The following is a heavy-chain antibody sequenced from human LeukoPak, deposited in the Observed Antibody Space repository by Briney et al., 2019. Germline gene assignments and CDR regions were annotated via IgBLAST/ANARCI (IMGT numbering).Heavy chain of an antibody. CDR2: IRSTDGAI. V-gene: IGHV3-48*01. CDR3: AKDQRSGSTDY. J-gene: IGHJ4*02. D-gene: IGHD3-10*01. CDR1: GFTFRLYS. Sequence: GGALRLSCAASGFTFRLYSMNWVRQAPGKGLEWLSYIRSTDGAIAYADSVKGRFTISRDDAKNSLYLQMNSLRAEDTAVYYCAKDQRSGSTDYWGQGTLVTVSS.